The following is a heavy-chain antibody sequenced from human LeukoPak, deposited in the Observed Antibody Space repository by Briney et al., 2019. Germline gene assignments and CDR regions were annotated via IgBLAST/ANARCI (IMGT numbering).Heavy chain of an antibody. Sequence: GGSLRLSCAASGFTFSTYGMHWVRQAPGKGLEWVAVIWYDGSNKYYADSVKGRFTISRDNSKNTLYLQMNSLRAEDTAVYYCAHAPSVTPYQFDYWGQGTLVTVSS. V-gene: IGHV3-33*01. J-gene: IGHJ4*02. CDR1: GFTFSTYG. D-gene: IGHD4-17*01. CDR2: IWYDGSNK. CDR3: AHAPSVTPYQFDY.